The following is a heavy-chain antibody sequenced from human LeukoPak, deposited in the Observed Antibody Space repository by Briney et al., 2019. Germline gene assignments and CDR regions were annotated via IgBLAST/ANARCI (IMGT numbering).Heavy chain of an antibody. V-gene: IGHV3-74*01. CDR3: ARGGYYGSGRYMDV. CDR1: GFTFSNAW. CDR2: INSGESDT. Sequence: GGSLRLSCAASGFTFSNAWMQWVRQAPGKGLVCVSRINSGESDTTYADSVKGRFTISRDNAKNTLYLQMNSLRAEDTAVYYCARGGYYGSGRYMDVWGKGTTVTVSS. D-gene: IGHD3-10*01. J-gene: IGHJ6*03.